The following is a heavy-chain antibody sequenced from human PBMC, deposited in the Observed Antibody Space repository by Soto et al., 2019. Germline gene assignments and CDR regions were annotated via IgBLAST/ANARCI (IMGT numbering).Heavy chain of an antibody. CDR3: ATSYGSGYRAFDY. Sequence: QVQLVQSGAEVKKPGSSVTVSCKASGDTFSFYTINWVRQAPGLGLEWMGRINPILTMSNYAQKFQGRVTITADKSTSTAYMELSGLRSEDTAMYYCATSYGSGYRAFDYWGQGALVTVSS. CDR2: INPILTMS. D-gene: IGHD3-10*01. CDR1: GDTFSFYT. V-gene: IGHV1-69*02. J-gene: IGHJ4*02.